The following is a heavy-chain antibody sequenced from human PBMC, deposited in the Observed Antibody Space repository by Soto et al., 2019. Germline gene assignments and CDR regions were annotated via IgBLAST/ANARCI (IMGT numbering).Heavy chain of an antibody. Sequence: SQTLSLTCAISGDSVSSNSAAWNWIRQSPSRGLEWLGRTYYRSKWYNDYAVSVKSRITINPDTSKNQFSLQLNSVTPKDTAVYYCARDTRGWEQQLRYYYYGMDVWGQGTTVTVSS. D-gene: IGHD6-13*01. J-gene: IGHJ6*02. CDR1: GDSVSSNSAA. V-gene: IGHV6-1*01. CDR3: ARDTRGWEQQLRYYYYGMDV. CDR2: TYYRSKWYN.